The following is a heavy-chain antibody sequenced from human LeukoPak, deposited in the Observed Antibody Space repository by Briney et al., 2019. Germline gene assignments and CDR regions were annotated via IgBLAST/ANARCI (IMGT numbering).Heavy chain of an antibody. CDR3: ARSPRRVYYYGSGSYPPINDGMDV. J-gene: IGHJ6*02. CDR1: GGSISSSSLY. Sequence: PSETLSLTCTVSGGSISSSSLYWAWIRQPPGKGLEWIGSINYSGSTYYNPSLWSRLTISVDKSKNQFSLKLSSVTAADTAVYYCARSPRRVYYYGSGSYPPINDGMDVWGQGTTVTVSS. D-gene: IGHD3-10*01. V-gene: IGHV4-39*07. CDR2: INYSGST.